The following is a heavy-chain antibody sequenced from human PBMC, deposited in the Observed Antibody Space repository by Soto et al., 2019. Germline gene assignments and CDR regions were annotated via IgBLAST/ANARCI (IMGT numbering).Heavy chain of an antibody. V-gene: IGHV3-23*01. CDR2: LTGSSSNI. CDR1: GFSFRNYA. J-gene: IGHJ4*02. CDR3: PCGRWTYGLPTHDY. D-gene: IGHD3-10*01. Sequence: GGSLRLSCAASGFSFRNYAMSSVRQAPGRGLESISTLTGSSSNIYYADSVKGRFAISRDNSRNTLYLQINSLTAEDTAVSHCPCGRWTYGLPTHDYRGQGALAQVSS.